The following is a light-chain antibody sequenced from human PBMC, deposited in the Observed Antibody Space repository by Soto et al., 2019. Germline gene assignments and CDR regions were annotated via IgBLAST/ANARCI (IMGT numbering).Light chain of an antibody. J-gene: IGLJ3*02. CDR2: EDN. Sequence: NFMLTQPHSVSESPGKTVTISCTRSSGSIGSSYVQWYQQRPGSSPTTVLFEDNQRPTWVPVRFSGSIDSSSNSASLVISGLKTEDEADYYCQSYDTSKPLVFGGGTKVTVL. CDR1: SGSIGSSY. CDR3: QSYDTSKPLV. V-gene: IGLV6-57*01.